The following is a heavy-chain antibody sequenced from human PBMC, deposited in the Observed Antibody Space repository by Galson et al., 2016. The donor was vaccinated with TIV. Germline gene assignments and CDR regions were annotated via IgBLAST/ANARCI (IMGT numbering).Heavy chain of an antibody. J-gene: IGHJ4*02. CDR3: ARDRSGYDFDY. D-gene: IGHD5-12*01. Sequence: SLRLSCAASGFTFSGHSMNWVRQAPGKGLEWVAGISYDGRYTNDAASVKGRFTISRDKSKNTVYLQMNSLRAEDTGFYYCARDRSGYDFDYWGQGTLVTVSS. CDR1: GFTFSGHS. V-gene: IGHV3-30*03. CDR2: ISYDGRYT.